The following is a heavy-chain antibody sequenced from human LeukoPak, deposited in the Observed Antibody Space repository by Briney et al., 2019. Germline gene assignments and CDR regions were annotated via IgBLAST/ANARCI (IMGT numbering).Heavy chain of an antibody. CDR3: ARTCGGDCYILDS. CDR1: GYTFTGYY. CDR2: INPNTGVT. V-gene: IGHV1-2*02. D-gene: IGHD2-21*02. Sequence: ASVKVSCKASGYTFTGYYMHWVRQAPGQGLEWMGWINPNTGVTNYAQKFQGRVTMTRDTSISTAYMELSRLGSDDTAVYYCARTCGGDCYILDSWGQGTLVTVSS. J-gene: IGHJ4*02.